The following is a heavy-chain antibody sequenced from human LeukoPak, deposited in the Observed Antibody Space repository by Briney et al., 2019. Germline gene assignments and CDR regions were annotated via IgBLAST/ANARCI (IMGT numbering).Heavy chain of an antibody. J-gene: IGHJ4*02. CDR2: ISGSGGST. Sequence: GGSLRLSCAASGFTFSSYAMSWVRQAPGKGLEWFSAISGSGGSTYYADSVKGRFTISRDNSKNTLYLQMNSLRAEDTAVYYCAKADTIFGVVTPFDYWGQGTLVTVSS. D-gene: IGHD3-3*01. CDR3: AKADTIFGVVTPFDY. CDR1: GFTFSSYA. V-gene: IGHV3-23*01.